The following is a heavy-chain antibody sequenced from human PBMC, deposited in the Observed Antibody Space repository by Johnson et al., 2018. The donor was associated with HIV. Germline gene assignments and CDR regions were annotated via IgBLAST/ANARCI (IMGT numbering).Heavy chain of an antibody. D-gene: IGHD6-13*01. V-gene: IGHV3-30*04. Sequence: VQLVESGGGLIQPGGSLRLSCAASGFTFSSYAMSWVRQAPGKGLEWVALISFDGTKKYYADSVKGRFTISRDDSESTLFLQMNSLRAEDTALYYCARDGYRYDTGVLGAFDIWGQGTMVTVSS. J-gene: IGHJ3*02. CDR1: GFTFSSYA. CDR2: ISFDGTKK. CDR3: ARDGYRYDTGVLGAFDI.